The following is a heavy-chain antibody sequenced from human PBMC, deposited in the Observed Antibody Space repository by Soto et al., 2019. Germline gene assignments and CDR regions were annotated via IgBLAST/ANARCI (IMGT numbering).Heavy chain of an antibody. V-gene: IGHV1-69*15. CDR2: IVLLFGTT. CDR3: ASGVMETLQGNYYCGMDA. J-gene: IGHJ6*02. D-gene: IGHD3-22*01. CDR1: GGTFSSYV. Sequence: QVQLVQSGAEVKKPGSSVKVSCTASGGTFSSYVISWVRQAPGQGLEWLGKIVLLFGTTNYAQNFQGRVTXXAXXSTKTVYMDLSSLPSDDTAVCSCASGVMETLQGNYYCGMDAWGQGTTVIVSS.